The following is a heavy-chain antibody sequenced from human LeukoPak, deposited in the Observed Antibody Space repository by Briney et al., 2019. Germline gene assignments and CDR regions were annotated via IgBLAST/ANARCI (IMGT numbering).Heavy chain of an antibody. Sequence: GGSLRLSCAASGFTFSSYGMHWVRQAPGKGLEGVAVISYDGSNKYYADSVKGRFTISRDNSKNTLYLQMNSLRAEDTAVYYCAKQLGPGYDIYYYYGMDVWGQGTTVTVSS. CDR2: ISYDGSNK. CDR1: GFTFSSYG. V-gene: IGHV3-30*18. CDR3: AKQLGPGYDIYYYYGMDV. J-gene: IGHJ6*02. D-gene: IGHD3-9*01.